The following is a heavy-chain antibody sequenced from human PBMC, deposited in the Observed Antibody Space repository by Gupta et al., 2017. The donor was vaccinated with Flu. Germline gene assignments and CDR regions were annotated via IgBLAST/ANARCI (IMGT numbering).Heavy chain of an antibody. CDR3: ARDGYDFWSGYYDYYYGMDV. Sequence: QVQLVQSGAEVKKPGASVKVSCKASGYTFTSYGISWVRQAPGQGLEWMGWISAYNGNTNYAQKLQGRVTMTTDTSTSTAYMELRSLRSDDTAVYYCARDGYDFWSGYYDYYYGMDVWGQGTTVTVSS. J-gene: IGHJ6*02. CDR2: ISAYNGNT. CDR1: GYTFTSYG. D-gene: IGHD3-3*01. V-gene: IGHV1-18*01.